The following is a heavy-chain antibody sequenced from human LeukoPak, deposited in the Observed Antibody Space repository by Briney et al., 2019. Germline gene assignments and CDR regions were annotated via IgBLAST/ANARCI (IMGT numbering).Heavy chain of an antibody. CDR1: GFTFSSYG. CDR2: IRYDGSNK. CDR3: ASAVVYYYDSSGLDAFDI. V-gene: IGHV3-30*02. Sequence: GGSLRLSCAASGFTFSSYGMHWVRQAPGKGPEWVAFIRYDGSNKYYADSVKGRFTISRDNSKNTLYLQMNSLRAEDTAVYYCASAVVYYYDSSGLDAFDIWGQGTMVTVSS. D-gene: IGHD3-22*01. J-gene: IGHJ3*02.